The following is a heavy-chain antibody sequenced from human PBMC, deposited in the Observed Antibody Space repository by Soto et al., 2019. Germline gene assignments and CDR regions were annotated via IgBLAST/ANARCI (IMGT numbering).Heavy chain of an antibody. CDR2: ISYDGSNK. D-gene: IGHD3-22*01. V-gene: IGHV3-30-3*01. J-gene: IGHJ3*02. CDR1: GFTFSSYA. CDR3: ARDHAYYYDSSGYYYVQGAFDI. Sequence: QVQLVESGGGVVQPGRSLRLSCAASGFTFSSYAMHWVRQAPGKGLEWVAVISYDGSNKYYADSVKGRFTISRDNSKNTLYLQMNSLRAEDTAVYYCARDHAYYYDSSGYYYVQGAFDIWGQGTMVTVSS.